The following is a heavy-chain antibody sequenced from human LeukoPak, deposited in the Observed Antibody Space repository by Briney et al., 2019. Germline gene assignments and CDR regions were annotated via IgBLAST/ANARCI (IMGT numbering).Heavy chain of an antibody. CDR2: ISGSGGST. CDR3: AKGAVPAATYNWFDP. V-gene: IGHV3-23*01. CDR1: RFTFSSYW. Sequence: PGGSLRLSCAASRFTFSSYWMHWVRQAPGKGLEWVSAISGSGGSTYYADSVKGRFTISRDNSKNTLYLQMNSLRAEDTAVYYCAKGAVPAATYNWFDPWGQGTLVTVSS. J-gene: IGHJ5*02. D-gene: IGHD2-15*01.